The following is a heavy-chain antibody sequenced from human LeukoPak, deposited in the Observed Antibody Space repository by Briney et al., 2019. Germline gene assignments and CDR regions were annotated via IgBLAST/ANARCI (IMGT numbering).Heavy chain of an antibody. Sequence: RSLSLSCAASGFPFSSYGMHWVRQAPGKGLEWVAVIWYDGSNKYYADSVKGRFTISRDNSKNTLYLQMNSLRAEDTAVYYCAKSGMTADSSSWSHPQDFQHWGQGTLVTDSS. CDR2: IWYDGSNK. CDR1: GFPFSSYG. D-gene: IGHD6-13*01. J-gene: IGHJ1*01. CDR3: AKSGMTADSSSWSHPQDFQH. V-gene: IGHV3-33*06.